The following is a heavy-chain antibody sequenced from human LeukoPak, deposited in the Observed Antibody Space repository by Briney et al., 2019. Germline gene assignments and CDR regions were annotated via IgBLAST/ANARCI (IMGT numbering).Heavy chain of an antibody. CDR2: NSAYNGNT. Sequence: ASVKVSCKASGYTFTSYGISWVRQAPGQGLEWMGWNSAYNGNTNYAQKLQGRVTMTTDTSTSTAYMEPRSLRSDDTAVYYCAGSLGVPAAIEFPFDYWGQGTLVTVSS. CDR1: GYTFTSYG. J-gene: IGHJ4*02. V-gene: IGHV1-18*01. D-gene: IGHD2-2*02. CDR3: AGSLGVPAAIEFPFDY.